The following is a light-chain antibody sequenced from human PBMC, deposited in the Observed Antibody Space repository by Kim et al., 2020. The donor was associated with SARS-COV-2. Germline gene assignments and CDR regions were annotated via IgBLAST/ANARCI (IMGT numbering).Light chain of an antibody. J-gene: IGLJ3*02. CDR3: QVWDSSSEHWV. CDR1: KIGSKS. V-gene: IGLV3-21*04. Sequence: AQGKTARITCGGTKIGSKSVHWYQQKPGKAPVLVIYYDRDRPSGIPERFSGSNSGNTATLTISRVEAGDEADYHCQVWDSSSEHWVFGGGTQLTVL. CDR2: YDR.